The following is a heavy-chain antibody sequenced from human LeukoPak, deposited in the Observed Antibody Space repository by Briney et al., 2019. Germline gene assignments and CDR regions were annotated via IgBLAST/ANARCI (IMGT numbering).Heavy chain of an antibody. CDR1: GSPLSSYA. D-gene: IGHD2-21*01. CDR3: ARAPVTSCRGAFCYPFDL. J-gene: IGHJ4*02. V-gene: IGHV3-23*01. Sequence: GGSLRLSCAASGSPLSSYAMSWVRQVPGKGLEWVSATSSSDDGTYHADSVRGRFTIYRDNFRNTLYLQMNRLRVEDAALYYCARAPVTSCRGAFCYPFDLWGQGTLVTVSS. CDR2: TSSSDDGT.